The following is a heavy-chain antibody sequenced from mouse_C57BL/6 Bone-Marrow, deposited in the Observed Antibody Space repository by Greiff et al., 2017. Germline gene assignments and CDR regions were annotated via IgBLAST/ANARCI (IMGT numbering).Heavy chain of an antibody. Sequence: VQLQQSGAELVRPGTSVKVSCKASGYAFTNYLIEWVKQRPGQGLEWIGVINPGSGGTNYNEKFKGKATLTADQSSSTAYMQLSSLTSEDSAVYFCVLLLRNWGQGTLVTVSA. J-gene: IGHJ3*01. CDR1: GYAFTNYL. CDR3: VLLLRN. CDR2: INPGSGGT. D-gene: IGHD1-1*01. V-gene: IGHV1-54*01.